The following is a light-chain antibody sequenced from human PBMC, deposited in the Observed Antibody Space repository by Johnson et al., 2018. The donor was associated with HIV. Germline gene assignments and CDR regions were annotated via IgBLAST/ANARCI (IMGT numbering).Light chain of an antibody. V-gene: IGLV1-51*02. CDR1: SSNIGNNY. CDR2: ENN. CDR3: GTWDSSLYAYV. Sequence: QSVLTQPPSVSAAPGQKVTISCSGSSSNIGNNYVSWYQQLPGTAPKLLIYENNKRPSGIPDRFSGSKSGTSATLGITGLQTGGEADYYCGTWDSSLYAYVFGTGTKVTAL. J-gene: IGLJ1*01.